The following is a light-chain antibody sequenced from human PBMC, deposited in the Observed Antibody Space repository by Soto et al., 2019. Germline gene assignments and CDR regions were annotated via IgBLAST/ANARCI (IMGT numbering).Light chain of an antibody. CDR3: AAWDDSLSGWA. V-gene: IGLV1-47*01. CDR2: RND. J-gene: IGLJ3*02. Sequence: QSVMTSPLASGTPGQRVIISCSGSSSNIGSNYVYWYQQLPGTATKLLIYRNDQRHSGVPDRFSGSKSGTSASLAISGLRSDDEADYYCAAWDDSLSGWAFGGGTKLTVL. CDR1: SSNIGSNY.